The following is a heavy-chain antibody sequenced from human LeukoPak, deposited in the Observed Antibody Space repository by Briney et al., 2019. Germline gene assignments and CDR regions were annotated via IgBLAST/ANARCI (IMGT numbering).Heavy chain of an antibody. V-gene: IGHV3-48*01. J-gene: IGHJ6*03. CDR1: GFNFKSYS. D-gene: IGHD2-2*01. CDR2: ISINSDTI. CDR3: AKATVVVPAAIFSRSHYYYYMDV. Sequence: QPGGSLRLSCSASGFNFKSYSMNWVRQAPGNGLKWLSYISINSDTIYYADSVKVRFTISRDNSKNTLYLQMNSLRAEDTAVYYCAKATVVVPAAIFSRSHYYYYMDVWGKGTTVTISS.